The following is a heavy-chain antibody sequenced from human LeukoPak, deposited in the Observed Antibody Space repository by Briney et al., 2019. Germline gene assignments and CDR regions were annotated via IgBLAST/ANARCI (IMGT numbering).Heavy chain of an antibody. CDR1: GYTFTSYA. D-gene: IGHD3-3*01. CDR2: ISAYNCNT. J-gene: IGHJ4*02. V-gene: IGHV1-18*01. CDR3: AAQGDFWSGSAFDY. Sequence: ASVKVSCKASGYTFTSYAISRVRQAPGQGLEWMGWISAYNCNTHYAQKLQGRVTMTTDTSTSTAYMELRSLRSDDTAVYYCAAQGDFWSGSAFDYWGQGTLVTVSS.